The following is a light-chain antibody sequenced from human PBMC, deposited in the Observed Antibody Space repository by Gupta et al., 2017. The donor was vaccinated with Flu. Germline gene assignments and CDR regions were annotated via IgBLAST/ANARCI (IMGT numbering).Light chain of an antibody. Sequence: QMTQSPSSLSTSVGDRVTITCRASQNINYYLHWYQHKPGKAPNLLIYAASSLQSGVPSRFSGSGSGTDFTLTISSLQPEDFATYYCQQSYSSPKTFGGGTKVEIK. J-gene: IGKJ4*01. CDR2: AAS. CDR3: QQSYSSPKT. CDR1: QNINYY. V-gene: IGKV1-39*01.